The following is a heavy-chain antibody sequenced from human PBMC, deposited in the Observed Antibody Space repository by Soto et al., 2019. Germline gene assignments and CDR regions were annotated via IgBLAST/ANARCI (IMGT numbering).Heavy chain of an antibody. J-gene: IGHJ4*01. V-gene: IGHV4-59*02. CDR2: INYSGST. CDR3: TTDSLFTLTLVRFDF. Sequence: SETLCLTCTVSGGSVRSYYWSGIRQPPGKGLEWIGEINYSGSTNYNPSLKSRVTISVDTSKNQFSLKLSSVTAADTAVYYCTTDSLFTLTLVRFDFWGHGTLVTVSS. CDR1: GGSVRSYY. D-gene: IGHD3-9*01.